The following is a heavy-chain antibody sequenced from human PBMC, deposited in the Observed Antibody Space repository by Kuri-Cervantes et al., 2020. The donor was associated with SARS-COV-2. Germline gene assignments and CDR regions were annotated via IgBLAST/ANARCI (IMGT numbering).Heavy chain of an antibody. J-gene: IGHJ3*02. CDR2: IYYSGST. CDR1: GGSISSYY. Sequence: SETLSLTCTVSGGSISSYYWNWIRQPPGKGLEWIGYIYYSGSTNYNPSLKSRVTISVDTSKNQFSLKLSSVTAADTAVYYCARYPTGSSGWYSSDAFDIWGQGTMVTVSS. V-gene: IGHV4-59*12. D-gene: IGHD6-19*01. CDR3: ARYPTGSSGWYSSDAFDI.